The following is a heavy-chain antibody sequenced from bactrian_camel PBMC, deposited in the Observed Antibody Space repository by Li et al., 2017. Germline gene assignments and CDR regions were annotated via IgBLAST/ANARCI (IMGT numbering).Heavy chain of an antibody. CDR1: GLTYGSCS. CDR2: TIKDGNP. V-gene: IGHV3S55*01. D-gene: IGHD7*01. Sequence: HVQLVESGGGSVQAGGSLRLTCAASGLTYGSCSKGWYRQAPGKERELVSRTIKDGNPVYADYVKGRFTHYQDNARKEVYLQMNDLKPEDTAMYYCAAAPTPWRWTSPPEYASWGQGTQVTVS. CDR3: AAAPTPWRWTSPPEYAS. J-gene: IGHJ4*01.